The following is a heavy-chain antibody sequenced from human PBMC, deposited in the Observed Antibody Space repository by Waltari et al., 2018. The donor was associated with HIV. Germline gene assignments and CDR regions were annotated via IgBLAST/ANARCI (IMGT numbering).Heavy chain of an antibody. CDR3: AKTGYGDYGRDD. CDR1: GFTFSSYG. Sequence: QVQLVESGGGVVQPGRSLRLYGAASGFTFSSYGMHWVRQAPGKGLEWVAVISYDGSNKFYTDSVKGRFTISRDNSKNTLYLQMNSLRAEDTAVYYCAKTGYGDYGRDDWGQGTLVTVSS. CDR2: ISYDGSNK. D-gene: IGHD4-17*01. J-gene: IGHJ4*02. V-gene: IGHV3-30*18.